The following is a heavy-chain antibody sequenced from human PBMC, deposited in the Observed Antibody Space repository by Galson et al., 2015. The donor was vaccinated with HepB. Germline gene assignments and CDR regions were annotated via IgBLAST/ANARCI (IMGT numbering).Heavy chain of an antibody. J-gene: IGHJ6*02. CDR1: GFTVSSNY. CDR2: IYSGGST. V-gene: IGHV3-66*01. D-gene: IGHD3-10*01. CDR3: ARDTLGGSGSYLRSSYGMDV. Sequence: SLRLSCAASGFTVSSNYMSWVRQAPGKGLEWVSVIYSGGSTYYADSVKGRFTISRDNSKNTLYLQMNSLRAEDTAVYYCARDTLGGSGSYLRSSYGMDVWGQGTTVTVSS.